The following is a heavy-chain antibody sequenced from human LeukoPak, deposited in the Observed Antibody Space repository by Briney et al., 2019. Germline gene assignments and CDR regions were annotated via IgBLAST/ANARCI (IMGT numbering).Heavy chain of an antibody. D-gene: IGHD3-22*01. J-gene: IGHJ3*02. CDR1: GGSISSGGYY. CDR2: IYYSGST. CDR3: ARDFAYYYDSSGLNAFDI. Sequence: SETLSLTCTVSGGSISSGGYYWSWIRQHPGKGLEWIGYIYYSGSTYYNPSLKSRVTISVDTSKNQFSLKLSSVTAADTAVYYCARDFAYYYDSSGLNAFDIWGQGTMVTVSS. V-gene: IGHV4-31*03.